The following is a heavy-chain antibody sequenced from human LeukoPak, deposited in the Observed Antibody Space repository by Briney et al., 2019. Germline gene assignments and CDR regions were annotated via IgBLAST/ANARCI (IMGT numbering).Heavy chain of an antibody. J-gene: IGHJ4*02. D-gene: IGHD3-22*01. CDR1: GGSISSSSYY. CDR3: VNYYDSSDYQQPNHFDY. CDR2: IYYSGST. V-gene: IGHV4-39*01. Sequence: SETLSLTCTVFGGSISSSSYYWGWIRQPPGKGLDWIGSIYYSGSTYYNPSLKSRFTISVDTSKNQFSLKLSSVTAADTAVYYCVNYYDSSDYQQPNHFDYWGQGTLVTVSS.